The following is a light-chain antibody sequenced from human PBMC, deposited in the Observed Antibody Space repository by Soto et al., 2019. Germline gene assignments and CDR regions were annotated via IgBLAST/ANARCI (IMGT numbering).Light chain of an antibody. CDR2: DTS. J-gene: IGKJ5*01. V-gene: IGKV3D-15*01. Sequence: EIVLTHSPSTLSFSPWERSTLSCSASQSVSSYLAWYQQKPGQAPRLLIYDTSTRATGIPARFSGSGSGTEFTLTISNLQSEDFAVYYCQHYHNWPPITFGQGTRLEIK. CDR1: QSVSSY. CDR3: QHYHNWPPIT.